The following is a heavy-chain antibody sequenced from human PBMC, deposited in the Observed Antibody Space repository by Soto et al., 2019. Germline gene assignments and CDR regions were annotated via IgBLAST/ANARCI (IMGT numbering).Heavy chain of an antibody. CDR1: GFTFDDNA. J-gene: IGHJ4*02. CDR2: INWKSDI. Sequence: PGWSLRLSCAVSGFTFDDNAMHLVRQAPEKGLEWGSGINWKSDIGYADSVTGRFTISRDNAENSLYLQMNSLRAEDTALYYCAISQARGERTTFRYWRQGSQVTVSS. CDR3: AISQARGERTTFRY. V-gene: IGHV3-9*01. D-gene: IGHD3-16*01.